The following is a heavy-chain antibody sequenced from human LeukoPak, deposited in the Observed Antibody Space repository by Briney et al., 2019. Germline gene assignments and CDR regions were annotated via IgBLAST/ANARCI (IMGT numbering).Heavy chain of an antibody. CDR1: GYTFTSYG. CDR3: PRVASGWDYMDV. V-gene: IGHV1-18*01. J-gene: IGHJ6*03. CDR2: ISAYNGNT. Sequence: ASVKVSCKASGYTFTSYGISWVRQAPGQGLEWMGWISAYNGNTNYAQKLQGRVTMTTDTSTSTAYLELRSLRSDDTAVYYCPRVASGWDYMDVWGKGTTVTVSS. D-gene: IGHD3-10*01.